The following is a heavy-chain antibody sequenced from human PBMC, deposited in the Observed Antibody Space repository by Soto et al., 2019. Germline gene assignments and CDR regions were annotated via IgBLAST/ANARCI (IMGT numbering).Heavy chain of an antibody. CDR2: IIPVFGTA. CDR3: ARGGSATGTIFGVVIIPDYYYYYGMDV. CDR1: GGTLSSYT. J-gene: IGHJ6*02. V-gene: IGHV1-69*13. D-gene: IGHD3-3*01. Sequence: GASVKVSCKASGGTLSSYTISWVRQAPGQGLEWMGGIIPVFGTANYAQNFQGRVTITADESTSTAYMELSSLTSEDTAVYYCARGGSATGTIFGVVIIPDYYYYYGMDVWGQGTTVTVSS.